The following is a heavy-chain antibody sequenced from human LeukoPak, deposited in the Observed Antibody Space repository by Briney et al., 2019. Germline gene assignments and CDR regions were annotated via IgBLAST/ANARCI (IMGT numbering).Heavy chain of an antibody. J-gene: IGHJ4*02. CDR2: ISSSGSTI. CDR1: GFTFSDYY. Sequence: GGSLRLSCAASGFTFSDYYMSWIRQAPGKGLEWVSYISSSGSTIYYADSVKGRFTISRDNSKNTLYLQMNSLRAEDTAVYYCAKGLYDYVWGSYRHIDYWGQGTLVTVSS. D-gene: IGHD3-16*02. V-gene: IGHV3-11*01. CDR3: AKGLYDYVWGSYRHIDY.